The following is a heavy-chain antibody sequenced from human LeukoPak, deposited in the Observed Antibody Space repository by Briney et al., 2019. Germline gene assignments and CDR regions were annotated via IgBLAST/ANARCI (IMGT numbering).Heavy chain of an antibody. CDR3: ARCPPTYYYGMDV. V-gene: IGHV3-48*02. CDR1: GFTFSSHS. CDR2: ISSSSTI. Sequence: GGSLRLSCAASGFTFSSHSMNWVRQAPGKGLEWVSYISSSSTIYYADSVKGRFTISRDNAKNSLYLQMNSLRDEDTAVYYCARCPPTYYYGMDVWGQGTTVTVSS. J-gene: IGHJ6*02.